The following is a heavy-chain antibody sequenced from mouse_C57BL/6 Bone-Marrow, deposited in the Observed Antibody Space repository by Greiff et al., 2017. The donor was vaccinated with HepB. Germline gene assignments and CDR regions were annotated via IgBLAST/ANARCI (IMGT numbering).Heavy chain of an antibody. V-gene: IGHV1-54*01. CDR3: ARSGLWKSYFDY. Sequence: QVQLQQSGAELVRPGTSVKVSCKASGYAFTNYLIEWVKQRPGQGLEWIGVINPGSGGTNYNEKFKGKATLTADKSSSTAYMQLSSLTSEDSAVYFCARSGLWKSYFDYWGQGTTLTVSS. CDR1: GYAFTNYL. D-gene: IGHD1-1*02. J-gene: IGHJ2*01. CDR2: INPGSGGT.